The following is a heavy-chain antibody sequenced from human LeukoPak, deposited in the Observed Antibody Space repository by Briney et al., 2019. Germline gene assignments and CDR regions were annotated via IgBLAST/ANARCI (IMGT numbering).Heavy chain of an antibody. CDR3: ARDGYYDSSGYYYAGRFDL. CDR1: GGSISSGDYY. CDR2: IYYSGST. Sequence: PSQTLSLTCTVSGGSISSGDYYWSWIRQPPGKGLEWIGYIYYSGSTYYNPSLKSRVTISVDTSKNQFSLKLSSVTAADTAVYYCARDGYYDSSGYYYAGRFDLWGRGTLVTVSS. J-gene: IGHJ2*01. D-gene: IGHD3-22*01. V-gene: IGHV4-30-4*01.